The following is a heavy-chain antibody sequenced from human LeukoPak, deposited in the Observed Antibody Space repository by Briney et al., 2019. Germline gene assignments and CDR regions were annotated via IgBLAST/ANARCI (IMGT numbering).Heavy chain of an antibody. J-gene: IGHJ4*02. D-gene: IGHD3-3*01. Sequence: SETLSLTCTVSGGSISSSSYYWGWIRQPPGKGLEWIGSIYYSGSTYYNPSLKSRVTISVDTSKNQFSLKPSSVTAADTAVYYCARQLYDFWSGYPYFDYWGQGTLVTVSS. CDR1: GGSISSSSYY. V-gene: IGHV4-39*01. CDR2: IYYSGST. CDR3: ARQLYDFWSGYPYFDY.